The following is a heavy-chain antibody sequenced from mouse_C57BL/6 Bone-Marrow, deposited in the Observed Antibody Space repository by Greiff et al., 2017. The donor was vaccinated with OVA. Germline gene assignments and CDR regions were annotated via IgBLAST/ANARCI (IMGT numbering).Heavy chain of an antibody. V-gene: IGHV3-1*01. J-gene: IGHJ4*01. CDR2: ISYSGST. Sequence: EVQLVESGPGMVKPSQSLSLTCTVTGYSITSGYDWHWIRHFPGNKLEWMGYISYSGSTNYNPSLKSRISITHDTSKNHFFLKLNSVTTEDTATYYCARGHGMGAMDYWGQGTSVTVSS. D-gene: IGHD1-1*01. CDR3: ARGHGMGAMDY. CDR1: GYSITSGYD.